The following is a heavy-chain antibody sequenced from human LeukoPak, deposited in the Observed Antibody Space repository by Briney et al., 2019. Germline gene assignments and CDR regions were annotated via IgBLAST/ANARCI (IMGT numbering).Heavy chain of an antibody. J-gene: IGHJ3*02. D-gene: IGHD5-24*01. CDR3: ARQRDGYNSDPFDI. CDR2: IYTGDRT. V-gene: IGHV3-66*02. Sequence: GGSLRLSCAASGFSVSSNYMSWVRQAPGKGLEWVSVIYTGDRTDYADPVKGRFTVSRGNSKNTMYLQMNSLKTEDTALYYCARQRDGYNSDPFDIWGQGTMVTVFS. CDR1: GFSVSSNY.